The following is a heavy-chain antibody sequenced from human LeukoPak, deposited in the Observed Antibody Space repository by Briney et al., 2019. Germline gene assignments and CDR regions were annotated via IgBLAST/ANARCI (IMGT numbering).Heavy chain of an antibody. CDR1: GGSISSSSYY. CDR2: IYYSGST. CDR3: ASYDPITMSRYYFDY. J-gene: IGHJ4*02. D-gene: IGHD3-22*01. V-gene: IGHV4-39*01. Sequence: SETLSLTCTVSGGSISSSSYYWGWIRQPPGKGLEWIGSIYYSGSTYYNPSLKSRVTISVGTSKNQFSLKLSSVTAADTAVYYCASYDPITMSRYYFDYWGQGTLVTVSS.